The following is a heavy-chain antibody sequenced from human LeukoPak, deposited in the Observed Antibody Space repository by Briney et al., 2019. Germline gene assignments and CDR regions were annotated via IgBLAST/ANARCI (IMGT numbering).Heavy chain of an antibody. CDR2: VFSGGDT. CDR3: ARGQIGVAGLDY. D-gene: IGHD6-19*01. Sequence: GGSLRLSWAAAGFTVSNNYIHWVRQAPGKGLEWVSVVFSGGDTYYADSVKGRLTISRDNSKNAIYLQMNSLRVEDTAIYYCARGQIGVAGLDYWGQGTLVTVSS. V-gene: IGHV3-53*01. J-gene: IGHJ4*02. CDR1: GFTVSNNY.